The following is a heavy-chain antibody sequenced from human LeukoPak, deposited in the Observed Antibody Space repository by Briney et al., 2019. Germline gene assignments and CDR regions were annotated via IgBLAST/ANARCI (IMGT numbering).Heavy chain of an antibody. V-gene: IGHV3-30*02. J-gene: IGHJ6*04. CDR1: GFTFSSYS. Sequence: PGGSLRLSCAASGFTFSSYSMNWVRQAPGKGLEWVAFIRYDGGNKYYADSVKGRFTISRDNAKNSLYLQMNSLRAEDTAVYYCAELGITMIGGVWGKGTTVTISS. CDR2: IRYDGGNK. D-gene: IGHD3-10*02. CDR3: AELGITMIGGV.